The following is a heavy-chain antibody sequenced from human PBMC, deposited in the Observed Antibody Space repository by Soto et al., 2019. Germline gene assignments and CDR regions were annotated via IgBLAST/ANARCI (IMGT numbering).Heavy chain of an antibody. CDR2: ISSSGGSV. D-gene: IGHD2-21*01. CDR1: GFTFRSSE. CDR3: ARGNSPVNIY. Sequence: PGGSLRLSCAASGFTFRSSEMNWVRQAPGKGLEWISYISSSGGSVYYADSVKGRFTISRDNAKNSLFLQMNSLRAEDTAVYYCARGNSPVNIYWGQGTLVTVSS. V-gene: IGHV3-48*03. J-gene: IGHJ4*02.